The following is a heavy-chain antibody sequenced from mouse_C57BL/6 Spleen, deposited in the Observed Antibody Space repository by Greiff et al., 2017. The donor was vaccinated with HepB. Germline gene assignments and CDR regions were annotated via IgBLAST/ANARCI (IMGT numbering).Heavy chain of an antibody. CDR3: ARCPNTVVVYWYFDV. CDR1: GFNIKDYY. D-gene: IGHD1-1*01. J-gene: IGHJ1*03. V-gene: IGHV14-2*01. Sequence: VQLQQSGAELVKPGASVKLSCTASGFNIKDYYMPWVKQRTEQGLEWIGRIDPEDGETKYAPKFQGKATITADTSSNTAYLQLSSLTSEDTAVYYCARCPNTVVVYWYFDVWGTGTTVTVSS. CDR2: IDPEDGET.